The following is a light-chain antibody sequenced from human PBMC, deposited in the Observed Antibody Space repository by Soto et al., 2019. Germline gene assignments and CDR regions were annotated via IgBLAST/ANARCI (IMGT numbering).Light chain of an antibody. CDR1: QSVSSSY. V-gene: IGKV3-20*01. CDR2: GAS. CDR3: QQYGSSPLT. Sequence: EIVLTQSPGTLSLSPGERATLSCRASQSVSSSYLAWYQQKSGQAPRLLIYGASSRATGIPDRFSGSRSGTDFALTISRLEPEDFAVYYCQQYGSSPLTFGGGTNVEIK. J-gene: IGKJ4*01.